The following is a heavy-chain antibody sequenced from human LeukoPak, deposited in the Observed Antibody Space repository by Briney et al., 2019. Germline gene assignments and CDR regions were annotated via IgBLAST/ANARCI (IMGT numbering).Heavy chain of an antibody. J-gene: IGHJ4*02. CDR1: GFTFSSYA. D-gene: IGHD4-17*01. Sequence: GGSLRLSCAASGFTFSSYAMNWVRQAPGKGLEWVSGITGSGGSTDYAESVKGRFTISRDNSKNTLYLQMNSLRAEDPAVYYCAGNLMTTVPCFDYWGQGTLVTVSS. CDR3: AGNLMTTVPCFDY. CDR2: ITGSGGST. V-gene: IGHV3-23*01.